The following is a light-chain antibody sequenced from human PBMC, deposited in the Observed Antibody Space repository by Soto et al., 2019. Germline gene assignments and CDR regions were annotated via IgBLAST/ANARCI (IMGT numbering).Light chain of an antibody. V-gene: IGKV3-20*01. J-gene: IGKJ2*01. Sequence: EIVLTQSPGTLSLSPGERATLSCRASQSVSSSYLAWYQQKPGQAPRLLIYGASGRATGIPDRLSGSGSGTDFTLTISRLEPEDFAVYYCQQYGSSHTFGQGTKLEIK. CDR3: QQYGSSHT. CDR2: GAS. CDR1: QSVSSSY.